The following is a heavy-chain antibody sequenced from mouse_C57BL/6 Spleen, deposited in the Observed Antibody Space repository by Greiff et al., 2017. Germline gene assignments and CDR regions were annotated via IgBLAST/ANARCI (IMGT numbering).Heavy chain of an antibody. J-gene: IGHJ3*01. CDR1: GYTFTSYW. CDR2: IHPTSGST. CDR3: ARWGVYDGSSWFAY. D-gene: IGHD1-1*01. V-gene: IGHV1-64*01. Sequence: QVQLQQPGAELVKPGASVKLSCKASGYTFTSYWMHWVKQRPGQGLEWIGMIHPTSGSTNYNEKFKSKATLTVDKSSSTAYMHLSSLTSEDAAVYYCARWGVYDGSSWFAYWGQGTLVTVSA.